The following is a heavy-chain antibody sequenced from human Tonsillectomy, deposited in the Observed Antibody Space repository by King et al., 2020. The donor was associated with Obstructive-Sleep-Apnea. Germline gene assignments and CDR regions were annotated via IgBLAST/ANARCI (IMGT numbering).Heavy chain of an antibody. V-gene: IGHV3-21*01. J-gene: IGHJ3*02. CDR1: GFIFSNYA. D-gene: IGHD3-10*01. CDR2: ISSSSSYI. CDR3: ARGAGSGSYDAVDI. Sequence: VQLVESGGGLVKPGGSLRLSCAASGFIFSNYAMNWVRQAPGKGLEWVSSISSSSSYIFYADSVKGRFTISRDNAKNSLYLQMNSLRAEDTAVYYCARGAGSGSYDAVDIWGQGTMVTVSS.